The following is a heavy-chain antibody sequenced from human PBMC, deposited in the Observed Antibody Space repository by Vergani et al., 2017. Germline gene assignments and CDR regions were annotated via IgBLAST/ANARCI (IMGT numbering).Heavy chain of an antibody. CDR1: GFTFSSYG. Sequence: QVQLVESGGGVVQPGRSLRLSCAASGFTFSSYGMHWVRQAPGKGLEWVAVISYDGSNKYYADSVKGRFTISRDNSKNTLYLQMNSLRAEDTAVYYCAKDEEYSSGWYGTPSDYWGQGTLVTVSS. D-gene: IGHD6-19*01. V-gene: IGHV3-30*18. CDR3: AKDEEYSSGWYGTPSDY. J-gene: IGHJ4*02. CDR2: ISYDGSNK.